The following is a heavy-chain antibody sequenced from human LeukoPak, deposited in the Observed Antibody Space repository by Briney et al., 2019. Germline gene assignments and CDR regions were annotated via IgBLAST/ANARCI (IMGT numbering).Heavy chain of an antibody. CDR1: SFIFSNAW. Sequence: GGSLTLSCPATSFIFSNAWMSWVRQAPGKGLEWVGRIKSKTDGGTTDYAAPVKGRFTISRDDSKNTLYLQMSRGKTEDTAVYYCTTERLSATIPYGGQGTLVTVSS. D-gene: IGHD5-24*01. CDR2: IKSKTDGGTT. CDR3: TTERLSATIPY. J-gene: IGHJ4*02. V-gene: IGHV3-15*01.